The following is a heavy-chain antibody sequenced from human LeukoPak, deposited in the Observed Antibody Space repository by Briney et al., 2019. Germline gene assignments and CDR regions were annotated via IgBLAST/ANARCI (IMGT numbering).Heavy chain of an antibody. CDR1: GYTFPSYW. J-gene: IGHJ4*02. CDR2: IYVGGSDT. Sequence: HWESLKISCKGSGYTFPSYWIAWVRQMPGKGLEWMGVIYVGGSDTRYSPSFQGQVTISADKSISTAYLQWGSLKASDTAMYYCARLGYCSGGTCYKSYFDYWGQGTLVTVSS. D-gene: IGHD2-15*01. V-gene: IGHV5-51*01. CDR3: ARLGYCSGGTCYKSYFDY.